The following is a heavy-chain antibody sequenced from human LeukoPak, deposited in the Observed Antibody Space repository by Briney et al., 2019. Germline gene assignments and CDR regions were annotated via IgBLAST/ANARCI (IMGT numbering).Heavy chain of an antibody. CDR2: IKEDRSEK. Sequence: GGSLRLSCAASGFTFSIYWMTWVRQAPGKGLECVANIKEDRSEKHYVDSVKARFSVSRDNARNSLHLQMNSLRVEDTAVYYCARAQSSGLDNWGQGTLVTVSS. J-gene: IGHJ4*02. V-gene: IGHV3-7*01. CDR1: GFTFSIYW. D-gene: IGHD6-25*01. CDR3: ARAQSSGLDN.